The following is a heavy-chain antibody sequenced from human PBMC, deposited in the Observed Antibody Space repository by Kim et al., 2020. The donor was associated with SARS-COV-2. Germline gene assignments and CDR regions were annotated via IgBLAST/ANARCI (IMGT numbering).Heavy chain of an antibody. J-gene: IGHJ4*02. CDR1: GFTFSSYS. Sequence: GGSLRLSCAASGFTFSSYSMNWVRQAPGKGLEWVSSISSSSSYIYYADSVKGRFTISRDNAKNSLYLQMNSLRAEDTAVYYCARAGLLLWFRELVGGQGTLVTVSS. CDR3: ARAGLLLWFRELV. V-gene: IGHV3-21*01. CDR2: ISSSSSYI. D-gene: IGHD3-10*01.